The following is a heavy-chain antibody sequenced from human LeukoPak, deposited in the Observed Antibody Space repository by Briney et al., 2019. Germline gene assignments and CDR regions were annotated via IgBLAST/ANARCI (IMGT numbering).Heavy chain of an antibody. J-gene: IGHJ4*02. Sequence: PGGSLRLSCAASGFTLSSYNMDWVRQAPGKGLEWVSFIDSSSRYIYQADSVKGRFTISRDNAQSSGFLQLNSLRAEDTAVYYCARVGGHCTSTSCPPPDYWGQGTLVTVSS. D-gene: IGHD2-2*01. V-gene: IGHV3-21*01. CDR1: GFTLSSYN. CDR3: ARVGGHCTSTSCPPPDY. CDR2: IDSSSRYI.